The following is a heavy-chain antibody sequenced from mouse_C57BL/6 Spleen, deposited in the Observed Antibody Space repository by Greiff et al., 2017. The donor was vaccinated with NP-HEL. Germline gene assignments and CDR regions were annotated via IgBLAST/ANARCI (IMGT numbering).Heavy chain of an antibody. J-gene: IGHJ3*01. D-gene: IGHD1-1*01. CDR1: GFNIKDDY. CDR3: TYYYGSSPRFAY. V-gene: IGHV14-4*01. Sequence: VQLKESGAELVRPGASVKLSCTASGFNIKDDYMHWVKQRPEQGLEWIGWIDPENGDTEYASKFQGKATITADTSSNTAYLQLSSLTSEDTAVYYCTYYYGSSPRFAYWGQGTLVTVSA. CDR2: IDPENGDT.